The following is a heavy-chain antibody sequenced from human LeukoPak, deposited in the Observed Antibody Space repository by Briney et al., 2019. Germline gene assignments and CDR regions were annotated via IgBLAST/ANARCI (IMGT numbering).Heavy chain of an antibody. CDR1: GGSFSGYY. Sequence: SETLSLTCAVYGGSFSGYYWSWIRQPPGKGLEWIGYIYYSGSTNYNPSLKSRVTISVHTSKNQFSLKLSSVTAADTAVYYCARLTGYSSESWFDPWGQGTLVTVSS. D-gene: IGHD3-9*01. CDR2: IYYSGST. CDR3: ARLTGYSSESWFDP. J-gene: IGHJ5*02. V-gene: IGHV4-59*01.